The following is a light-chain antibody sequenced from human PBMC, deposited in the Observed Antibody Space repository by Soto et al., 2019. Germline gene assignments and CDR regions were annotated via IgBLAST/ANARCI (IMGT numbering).Light chain of an antibody. CDR3: QHQNDYSRM. J-gene: IGKJ1*01. Sequence: DIQMTQSPSTLSASIGDRVTITCRTSQSVDSWLAWYQQKPGKAPKLLIYKASSLQTGVPSRFSGSGSGTEITLHHRKLQPDGFATYYSQHQNDYSRMFGQGTKVEIK. V-gene: IGKV1-5*03. CDR2: KAS. CDR1: QSVDSW.